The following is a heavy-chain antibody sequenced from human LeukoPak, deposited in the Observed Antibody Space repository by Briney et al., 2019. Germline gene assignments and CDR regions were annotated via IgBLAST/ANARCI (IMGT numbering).Heavy chain of an antibody. CDR1: GGSISSSSYY. D-gene: IGHD3-10*01. J-gene: IGHJ3*02. Sequence: PSETLSLTCTVSGGSISSSSYYWGWIRQPPGKGLEWIGSIYYSGSTNYNPSLKSRVTISVDTSKNQFSLKLSSVTAADTAVYYCARALVGGSGSYLDDAFDIWGQGTMVTVSS. CDR3: ARALVGGSGSYLDDAFDI. V-gene: IGHV4-39*07. CDR2: IYYSGST.